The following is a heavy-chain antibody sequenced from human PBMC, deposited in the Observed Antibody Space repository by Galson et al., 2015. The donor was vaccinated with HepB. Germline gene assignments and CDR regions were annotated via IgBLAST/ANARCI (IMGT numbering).Heavy chain of an antibody. CDR1: GFTFSSYS. D-gene: IGHD1-26*01. Sequence: SLRLSCAASGFTFSSYSMNWVRQAPGKGLEWVSSISSSSSYIYYADSVKGRFTISRDNAKNSLYLQMNSLRAEDTAVYYCARGSLGGSYYVEPHDAFDIWGQGTMVTVSS. CDR2: ISSSSSYI. J-gene: IGHJ3*02. V-gene: IGHV3-21*01. CDR3: ARGSLGGSYYVEPHDAFDI.